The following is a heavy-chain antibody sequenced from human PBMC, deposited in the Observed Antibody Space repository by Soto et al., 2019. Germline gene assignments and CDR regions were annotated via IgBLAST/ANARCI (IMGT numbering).Heavy chain of an antibody. CDR1: GGSISSSSYY. Sequence: SETLSLTCTVSGGSISSSSYYWGWIRQPPGKGLEWIGSIYYSGSTYYNPSLKSRVTISVDTSKNQFSLKPSSVTAADTAVYYCARQASGYDQGYYFDYWGQGTLVTVSS. D-gene: IGHD5-12*01. V-gene: IGHV4-39*01. J-gene: IGHJ4*02. CDR3: ARQASGYDQGYYFDY. CDR2: IYYSGST.